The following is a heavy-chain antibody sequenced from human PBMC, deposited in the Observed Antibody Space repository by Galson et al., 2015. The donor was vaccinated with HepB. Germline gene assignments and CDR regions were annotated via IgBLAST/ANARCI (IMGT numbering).Heavy chain of an antibody. CDR2: IIPIFGTA. D-gene: IGHD3-3*01. J-gene: IGHJ4*02. CDR3: ARDSGSYYDFWSGSYFDY. Sequence: SVKVSCKASGGTFSSYAISWVRQAPGQGLEWMGGIIPIFGTANYAQKFQGRATITADESTSTAYMELSSLRSEDTAVYYCARDSGSYYDFWSGSYFDYWGQGTLVTVSS. V-gene: IGHV1-69*13. CDR1: GGTFSSYA.